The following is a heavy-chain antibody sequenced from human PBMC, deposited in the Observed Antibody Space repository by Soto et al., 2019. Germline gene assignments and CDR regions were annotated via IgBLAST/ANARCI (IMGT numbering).Heavy chain of an antibody. CDR2: IYYSGST. D-gene: IGHD1-26*01. Sequence: SETLSLTCTVSGGSISSSSYYWGWIRQPPGKGLEWIGSIYYSGSTYYNPSLKSRVTISVDTSKNQFSLKLSSVTAADTAVYYCAYGYSGNDYWGQGTLVTVSS. CDR3: AYGYSGNDY. V-gene: IGHV4-39*01. J-gene: IGHJ4*02. CDR1: GGSISSSSYY.